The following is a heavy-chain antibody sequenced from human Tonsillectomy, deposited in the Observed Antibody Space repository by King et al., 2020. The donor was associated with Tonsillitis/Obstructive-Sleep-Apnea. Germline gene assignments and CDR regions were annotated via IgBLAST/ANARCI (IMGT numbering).Heavy chain of an antibody. CDR3: ARDYYDSSGYYHGYFQH. CDR2: SRPNNGDT. J-gene: IGHJ1*01. CDR1: GYTFTSYD. Sequence: QPVQSGAEVKKPGASVKVSCKASGYTFTSYDITWVRQAPGQGLEWMGWSRPNNGDTNYAQKLQGRVTMTSDTSTSTAYMELRRLRSDDTAVYYCARDYYDSSGYYHGYFQHWGQGTLVTVSS. D-gene: IGHD3-22*01. V-gene: IGHV1-18*01.